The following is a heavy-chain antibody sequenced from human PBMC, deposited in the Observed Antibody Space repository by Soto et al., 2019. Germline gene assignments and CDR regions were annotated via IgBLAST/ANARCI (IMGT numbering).Heavy chain of an antibody. D-gene: IGHD3-22*01. CDR2: VSWNGSRT. CDR1: GFTFSNSD. Sequence: GGSLRLSCAASGFTFSNSDMNWVHQAPGKGLEWVSGVSWNGSRTHYADSVKGRFIISRDNSRNTLYLQTNSLRAEDTAVYYCVRTYYYDSSGYYYPYYYYGMDVWGRGTTVTVSS. V-gene: IGHV3-35*01. CDR3: VRTYYYDSSGYYYPYYYYGMDV. J-gene: IGHJ6*02.